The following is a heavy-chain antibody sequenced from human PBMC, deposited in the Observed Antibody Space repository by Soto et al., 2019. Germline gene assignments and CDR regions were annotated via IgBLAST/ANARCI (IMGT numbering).Heavy chain of an antibody. V-gene: IGHV3-72*01. CDR2: SRSKGASYTT. J-gene: IGHJ4*02. Sequence: EVRLVESGGGLVQPGGSLRLSCAASGFTFSDLYMDWVRQAPGKGLEWVGRSRSKGASYTTDYAASVRGRFTISRDDSNDSLYRQMNSLKTEDTAVYYCARGGGWNGGGFDYWGQGTLVTVSS. CDR1: GFTFSDLY. CDR3: ARGGGWNGGGFDY. D-gene: IGHD1-1*01.